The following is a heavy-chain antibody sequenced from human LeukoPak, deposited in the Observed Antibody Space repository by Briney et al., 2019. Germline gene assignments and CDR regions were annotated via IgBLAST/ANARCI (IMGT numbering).Heavy chain of an antibody. CDR2: IYTSGST. J-gene: IGHJ4*02. CDR3: ARVLDY. V-gene: IGHV4-61*02. Sequence: SETLSLTCTVSGGSISSGSYYWSWIRQPAGKGLEWIGRIYTSGSTNYNPSLKSRVTISVDTSKNQFSLKLSSVTAADTAVYYCARVLDYWGQGTLVTVSS. CDR1: GGSISSGSYY.